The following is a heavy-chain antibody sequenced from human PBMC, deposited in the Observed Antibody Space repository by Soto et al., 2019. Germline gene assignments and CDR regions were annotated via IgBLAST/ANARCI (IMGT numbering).Heavy chain of an antibody. J-gene: IGHJ5*02. CDR2: IFYSGNA. CDR3: GGRFSLVGVDFFSGGFEGQNRVAPWTRGTFDP. Sequence: SETLSLTCTVSCGSISNPIYYWAWIRQPPGKGLEWIGSIFYSGNAYYNPSLKSRVTMSVDTSQNQFSLKLSSVTAADTVVYFCGGRFSLVGVDFFSGGFEGQNRVAPWTRGTFDP. D-gene: IGHD3-3*01. V-gene: IGHV4-39*01. CDR1: CGSISNPIYY.